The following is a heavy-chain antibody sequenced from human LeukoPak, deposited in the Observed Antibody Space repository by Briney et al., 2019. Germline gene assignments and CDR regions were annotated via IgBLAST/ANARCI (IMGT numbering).Heavy chain of an antibody. CDR3: ARGKYYDFWSGYYTGIRFFYYYYMDV. J-gene: IGHJ6*03. D-gene: IGHD3-3*01. Sequence: PSETLSLTCTVSGGSISSYYWSWIRQPPGKGLEWVVYIYYSGSTNYNPSRKSRVTISVDTSKNQFSLKLSSVTAADTAVYYCARGKYYDFWSGYYTGIRFFYYYYMDVWGKGTTVTVSS. V-gene: IGHV4-59*01. CDR2: IYYSGST. CDR1: GGSISSYY.